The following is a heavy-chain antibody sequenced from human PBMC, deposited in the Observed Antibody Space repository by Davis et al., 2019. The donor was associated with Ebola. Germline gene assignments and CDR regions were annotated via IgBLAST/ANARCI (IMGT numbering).Heavy chain of an antibody. D-gene: IGHD2-15*01. CDR3: ARDPAATHNWFDP. J-gene: IGHJ5*02. V-gene: IGHV1-8*01. CDR2: MNPNSGNT. Sequence: ASVQVSCKASGYTFTSYDINWVRQATGQGLEWMGWMNPNSGNTGYAQKFQGRVTMTRNTSISTAYMELRSLRSEDTAVYYCARDPAATHNWFDPWGQGTLVTVSS. CDR1: GYTFTSYD.